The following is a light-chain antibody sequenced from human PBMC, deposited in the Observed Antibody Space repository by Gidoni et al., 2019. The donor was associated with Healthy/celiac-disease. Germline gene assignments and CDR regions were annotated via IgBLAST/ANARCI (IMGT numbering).Light chain of an antibody. CDR1: KLGDKY. J-gene: IGLJ1*01. CDR2: QDS. CDR3: QAWDSSIFYV. V-gene: IGLV3-1*01. Sequence: SYELTQPPSVSVSPGQTASITGSGDKLGDKYACWYQQKPGQSPVLVIYQDSKRPSGIPERFSGSNSGNTATLTISGTQAMDEADYYCQAWDSSIFYVFGTGTKVTVL.